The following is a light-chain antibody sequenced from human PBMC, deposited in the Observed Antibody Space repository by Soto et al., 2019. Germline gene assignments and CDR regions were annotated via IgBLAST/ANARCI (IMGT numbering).Light chain of an antibody. CDR3: QKYSKWPQWK. V-gene: IGKV3-15*01. CDR1: QSVDSN. J-gene: IGKJ1*01. CDR2: HAS. Sequence: EIVMTQSPATLPVSPGERATLSCRASQSVDSNLAWYQQKPGQAPRLLIFHASTRVTGIPARFSGSGSGTEFTLTISSLQSEDFAVYYCQKYSKWPQWKFGQGTKADI.